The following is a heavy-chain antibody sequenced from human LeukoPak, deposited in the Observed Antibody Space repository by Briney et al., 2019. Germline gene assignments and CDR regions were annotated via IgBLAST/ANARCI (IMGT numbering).Heavy chain of an antibody. CDR1: NFAFSTYA. J-gene: IGHJ4*02. D-gene: IGHD1-14*01. CDR3: AKDRKPSIPDY. Sequence: GGSLRLSCAASNFAFSTYAMTWVRQAPGKGLEWVSSITGSGAGTYYADSVKGRFTISRDNSKNTLYLQMNSLRAEDTAVYYCAKDRKPSIPDYWGQGTLVTVSS. V-gene: IGHV3-23*01. CDR2: ITGSGAGT.